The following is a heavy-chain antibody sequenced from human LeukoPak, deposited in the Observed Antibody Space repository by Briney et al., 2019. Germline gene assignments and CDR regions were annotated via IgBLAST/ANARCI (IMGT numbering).Heavy chain of an antibody. Sequence: PSETLSLTCTVSGGSISSSSYYWGWVRQPPGKGLEWIGSIYYSGSTYYNPSLKSRVTISVDTSKNQFSLKLSSVTAADTAVYYCARSPPDNHRGYSYGRVDYWGQGTLVTVSS. J-gene: IGHJ4*02. CDR1: GGSISSSSYY. CDR3: ARSPPDNHRGYSYGRVDY. CDR2: IYYSGST. V-gene: IGHV4-39*01. D-gene: IGHD5-18*01.